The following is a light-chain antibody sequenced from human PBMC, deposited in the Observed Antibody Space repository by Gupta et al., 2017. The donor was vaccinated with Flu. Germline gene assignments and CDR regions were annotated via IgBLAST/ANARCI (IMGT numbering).Light chain of an antibody. Sequence: VLTQSPGTLSLSPGERATLSCRASQSVSSNYLAWYQQRPGQAPRLLIYGASSRATGIPDRFSGSGYGTDFTLTISRREPEDFAVYYCQLYGSSPPYSFGQGTKLEIK. CDR1: QSVSSNY. V-gene: IGKV3-20*01. CDR2: GAS. J-gene: IGKJ2*03. CDR3: QLYGSSPPYS.